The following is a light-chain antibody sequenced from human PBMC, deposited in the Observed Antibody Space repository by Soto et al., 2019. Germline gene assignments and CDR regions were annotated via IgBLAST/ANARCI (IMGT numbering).Light chain of an antibody. CDR1: SSDVGGYNY. J-gene: IGLJ1*01. Sequence: QSALTQPASVSGSPGQSITISCTGTSSDVGGYNYVSWYQQHPGKAPKLMIYDVSNRPSGVSNRLSGSKSGNTASLTISGLQAEDEVDYYCSSYTSSSTPLYVFGTGTKVTVL. V-gene: IGLV2-14*01. CDR3: SSYTSSSTPLYV. CDR2: DVS.